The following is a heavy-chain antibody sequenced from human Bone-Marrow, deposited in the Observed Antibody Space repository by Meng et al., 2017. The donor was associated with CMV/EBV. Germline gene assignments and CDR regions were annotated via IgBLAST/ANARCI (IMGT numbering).Heavy chain of an antibody. V-gene: IGHV1-8*03. CDR2: MNPNSGNT. Sequence: SGYNFNSYDINWVRQATGQGREWMGWMNPNSGNTGYAQKFQGRVTITRNTSISTAYMELSSLRSEDTAVYYCARRLTKRRGGQYYFDYWGQGTLVTVSS. CDR1: GYNFNSYD. J-gene: IGHJ4*02. CDR3: ARRLTKRRGGQYYFDY. D-gene: IGHD1-1*01.